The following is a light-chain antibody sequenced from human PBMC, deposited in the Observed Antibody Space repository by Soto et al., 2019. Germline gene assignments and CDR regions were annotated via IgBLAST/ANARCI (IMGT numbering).Light chain of an antibody. CDR3: QSYCSRNHVG. CDR2: EDN. J-gene: IGLJ2*01. Sequence: NFMLTQPHSVSESPGKTVTISCTRSSGSIASNYVQWYQQRPGSAPTTVIYEDNQRPSGVPDRFSGSIDSSSNSASLTISGLKTEEEADYQCQSYCSRNHVGFGGGTQLTVL. V-gene: IGLV6-57*03. CDR1: SGSIASNY.